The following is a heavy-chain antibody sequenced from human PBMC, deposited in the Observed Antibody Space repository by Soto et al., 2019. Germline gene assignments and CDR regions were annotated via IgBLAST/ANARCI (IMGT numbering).Heavy chain of an antibody. CDR1: GGSISTGGYY. CDR2: IYHSGMT. J-gene: IGHJ3*02. Sequence: QVQLQESGPGLVKPSQTLSLTCTVSGGSISTGGYYWSWIRQHPGRGLEWIGYIYHSGMTFSNPSLQSRVAISIDTSKNMVSLKLSSVTAADTAVYYCATVRWELHDAFDIWGQGTMVSVSS. V-gene: IGHV4-31*03. D-gene: IGHD1-26*01. CDR3: ATVRWELHDAFDI.